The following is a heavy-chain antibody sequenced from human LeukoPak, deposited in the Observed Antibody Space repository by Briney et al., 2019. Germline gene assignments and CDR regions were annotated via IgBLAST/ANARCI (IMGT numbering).Heavy chain of an antibody. CDR1: GGSISSYY. CDR3: ARATWNGYMFDY. Sequence: SETLSLTCTVSGGSISSYYWSWIRQPPGKGLEWIGYIYYSGSTNYNPSLKSRVTISVDTSKNQFSLKLNSLTAADTAVYYCARATWNGYMFDYWGQGSLVTVTS. D-gene: IGHD5-24*01. V-gene: IGHV4-59*01. CDR2: IYYSGST. J-gene: IGHJ4*02.